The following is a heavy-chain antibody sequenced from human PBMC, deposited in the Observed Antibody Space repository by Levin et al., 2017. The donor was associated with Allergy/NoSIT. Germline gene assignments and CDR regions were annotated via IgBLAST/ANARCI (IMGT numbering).Heavy chain of an antibody. CDR3: ARGHVSIVVLVTAPTLHGFDS. J-gene: IGHJ3*02. CDR1: GYNFIDYW. Sequence: GESLKISCKGSGYNFIDYWIGWVRQMPGKGLEWMGNIFPDDSDTRYSPSFQGQVTISVDKSISTAYLQWTSLKASDTAMYYCARGHVSIVVLVTAPTLHGFDSWGQGTMVTVSS. V-gene: IGHV5-51*01. CDR2: IFPDDSDT. D-gene: IGHD2-15*01.